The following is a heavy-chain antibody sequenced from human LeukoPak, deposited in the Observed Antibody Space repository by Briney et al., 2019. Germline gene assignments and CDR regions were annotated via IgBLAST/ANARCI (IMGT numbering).Heavy chain of an antibody. D-gene: IGHD5-18*01. CDR3: ARARSSYGYGDAFDI. CDR1: GFTFSSYG. V-gene: IGHV3-30*03. Sequence: GGSLRLSCAASGFTFSSYGIHWVRQAPGKGLEWVAVISYDGSSKYYADSVKGRFTISRDNSKNTLYLQMNSLRAEDTAVYYCARARSSYGYGDAFDIWGQGTMVTVSS. J-gene: IGHJ3*02. CDR2: ISYDGSSK.